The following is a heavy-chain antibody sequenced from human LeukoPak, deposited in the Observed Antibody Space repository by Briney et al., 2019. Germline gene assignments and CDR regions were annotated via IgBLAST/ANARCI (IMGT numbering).Heavy chain of an antibody. Sequence: GESLKISCKGSGYSFTNYWIAWVRQMPGKGLEWMGRIYPDDSDTRYSPSFQGHVTISADKSISTAYLQWSSLKASDTAMYYCARRSLSGDYFDYWGQGTLVTVSS. CDR3: ARRSLSGDYFDY. CDR1: GYSFTNYW. V-gene: IGHV5-51*01. J-gene: IGHJ4*02. CDR2: IYPDDSDT. D-gene: IGHD2/OR15-2a*01.